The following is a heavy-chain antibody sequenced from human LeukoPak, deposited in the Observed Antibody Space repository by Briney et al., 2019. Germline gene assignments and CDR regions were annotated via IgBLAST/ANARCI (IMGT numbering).Heavy chain of an antibody. Sequence: NPSETLSLTCLVSGGSISSYYWSWIRQPPGKGLEWIGYIYYSGSTNYNPSLKSRVTISVDTSKNQFSLKLSSVTAADTAVYYCASGLRYFDWATDYWGQGTLVTVSS. D-gene: IGHD3-9*01. V-gene: IGHV4-59*08. CDR2: IYYSGST. CDR3: ASGLRYFDWATDY. CDR1: GGSISSYY. J-gene: IGHJ4*02.